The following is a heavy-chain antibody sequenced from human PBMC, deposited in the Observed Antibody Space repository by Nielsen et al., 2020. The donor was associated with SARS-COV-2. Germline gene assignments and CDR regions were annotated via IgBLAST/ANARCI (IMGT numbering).Heavy chain of an antibody. CDR2: IIPIFGTA. V-gene: IGHV1-69*13. CDR1: GGTFSSYA. Sequence: SVKVSCKASGGTFSSYAISWVRQAPGQGLEWMGGIIPIFGTANYAQKFQGRVTITADESTSTAYMELSSLRSEDTAVYYCAREGSITIFGVQSYYMDVWGKGTTVTVSS. D-gene: IGHD3-3*01. CDR3: AREGSITIFGVQSYYMDV. J-gene: IGHJ6*03.